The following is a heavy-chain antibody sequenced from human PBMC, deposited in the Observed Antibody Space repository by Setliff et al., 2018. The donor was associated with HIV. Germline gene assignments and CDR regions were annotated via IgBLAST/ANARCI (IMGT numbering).Heavy chain of an antibody. CDR3: AKDSNPGHMIVVAYDAFDI. CDR2: INSDGSST. V-gene: IGHV3-74*01. D-gene: IGHD3-22*01. Sequence: CAASGFTFSRYWMHWVRQAPGKGLVWVSLINSDGSSTSYGDSVKGRFTISRDNAKNTLYLQMNGLRAEDTATYYCAKDSNPGHMIVVAYDAFDIWGQGTMVTVSS. J-gene: IGHJ3*02. CDR1: GFTFSRYW.